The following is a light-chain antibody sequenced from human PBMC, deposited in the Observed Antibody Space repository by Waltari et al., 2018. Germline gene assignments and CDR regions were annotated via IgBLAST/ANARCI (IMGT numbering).Light chain of an antibody. V-gene: IGLV2-11*01. J-gene: IGLJ2*01. CDR3: CSDAGSYTWV. Sequence: QSALTQPRSGSGSPGQSVTISCTGTSSDVGGYNYVSWYQQHPGKAPKLMIYDVSKLRTGDPDRFSGAQSGNTAALTISGRQAHDEAYYYCCSDAGSYTWVVGGGTERTVL. CDR1: SSDVGGYNY. CDR2: DVS.